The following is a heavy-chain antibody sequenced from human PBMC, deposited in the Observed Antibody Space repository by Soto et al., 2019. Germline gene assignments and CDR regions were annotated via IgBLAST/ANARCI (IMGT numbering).Heavy chain of an antibody. CDR2: INSDGRTT. Sequence: GGSLRLCCAASGFTFSSYWMHWVRQAPGKGLVWVSHINSDGRTTRYADSVKGRFTISRANAKNTLYLQMNGLRAEDTAVYYCARGITATPGVDVWGQGTTVTVPS. J-gene: IGHJ6*02. D-gene: IGHD1-7*01. CDR3: ARGITATPGVDV. CDR1: GFTFSSYW. V-gene: IGHV3-74*01.